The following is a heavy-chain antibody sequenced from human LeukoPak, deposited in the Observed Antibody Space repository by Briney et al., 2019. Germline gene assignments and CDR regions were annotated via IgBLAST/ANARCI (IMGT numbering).Heavy chain of an antibody. J-gene: IGHJ4*02. D-gene: IGHD3-10*01. CDR2: ISSSSSYI. CDR3: ARVGSITMVREIDY. V-gene: IGHV3-21*01. Sequence: PGGSLRLSCAASGFTFSSYSMNWVRQAPGKGLEWVSSISSSSSYIYYADSVKGRFTISGDNAKNSLYLQMNSLRAEDTAVYYCARVGSITMVREIDYWGQGTLVTVSS. CDR1: GFTFSSYS.